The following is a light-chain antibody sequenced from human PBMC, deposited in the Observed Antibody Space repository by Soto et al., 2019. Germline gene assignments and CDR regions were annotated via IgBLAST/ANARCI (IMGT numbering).Light chain of an antibody. V-gene: IGLV2-11*01. CDR1: SSDVGGYNY. CDR3: CSYAGSFAVL. Sequence: QSALTQPRSVSGSPGQSVTISCTGSSSDVGGYNYVSWYQHHPGKAPKLLIFDVNKRPSGVPDRFSGSKSGNTASLTISGLRADHEADYYCCSYAGSFAVLFGGGTKVTVL. J-gene: IGLJ2*01. CDR2: DVN.